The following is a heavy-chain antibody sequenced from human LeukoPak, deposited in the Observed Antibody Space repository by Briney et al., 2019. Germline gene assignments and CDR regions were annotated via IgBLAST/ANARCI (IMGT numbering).Heavy chain of an antibody. V-gene: IGHV3-48*03. CDR1: GFPFSSYE. CDR2: ISSSGSII. Sequence: PGGSLRLSCAASGFPFSSYEMNWVRQAPGKGLEWVSKISSSGSIIYYADSVKGRFTISRDNAKNSLSLQMNTLRAEDTAVYYCARALWFGETFPAYWGQGTLVTVSS. J-gene: IGHJ4*02. D-gene: IGHD3-10*01. CDR3: ARALWFGETFPAY.